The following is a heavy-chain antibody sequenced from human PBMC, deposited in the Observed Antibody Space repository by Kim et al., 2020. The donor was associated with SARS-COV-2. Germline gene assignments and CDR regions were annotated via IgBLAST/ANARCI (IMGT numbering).Heavy chain of an antibody. CDR2: MYYSGST. CDR1: GASISSSTYY. D-gene: IGHD6-25*01. V-gene: IGHV4-39*01. Sequence: SETLSLTCTFSGASISSSTYYWGCIRQPPGRRLEWIATMYYSGSTYYNPSLKSRVTMSGNPSKNQFSLKLTSVTAADTAVYYCGGGSSGLYSRFDYWGQG. CDR3: GGGSSGLYSRFDY. J-gene: IGHJ4*02.